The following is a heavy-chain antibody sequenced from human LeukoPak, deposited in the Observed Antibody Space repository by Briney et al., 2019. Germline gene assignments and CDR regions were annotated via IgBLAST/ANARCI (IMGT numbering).Heavy chain of an antibody. CDR2: ISSSGSTI. CDR1: GFTFSSYE. J-gene: IGHJ6*04. CDR3: AELGISMIGGV. V-gene: IGHV3-48*03. D-gene: IGHD3-10*02. Sequence: GGSLRLSCAASGFTFSSYEMNWVRQAPGKGLEWVSYISSSGSTIYYADSVKGRFTISRDKAKNSLYLQMNSLRAEDTAVYYCAELGISMIGGVWGKGTTVTISS.